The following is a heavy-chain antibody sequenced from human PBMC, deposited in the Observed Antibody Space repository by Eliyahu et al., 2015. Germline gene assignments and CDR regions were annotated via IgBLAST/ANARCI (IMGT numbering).Heavy chain of an antibody. J-gene: IGHJ4*02. CDR1: GFTFRXSA. V-gene: IGHV3-33*01. CDR3: ARNPQGGYSYGYDY. CDR2: IWYDGTNK. Sequence: QVQLVESGXGVXQPGRSLRLSCAASGFTFRXSAMHWIRQTPGKGLEWVALIWYDGTNKYYADSVKGRFTISRDDSKNTVYLQMDSLRAEDTALYYCARNPQGGYSYGYDYWGQGTLVTVSS. D-gene: IGHD5-18*01.